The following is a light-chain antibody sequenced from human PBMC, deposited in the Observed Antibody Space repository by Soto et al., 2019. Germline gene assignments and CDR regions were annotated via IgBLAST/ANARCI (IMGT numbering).Light chain of an antibody. Sequence: QSALTQPASVSGSPGQSITISCTGTSADIGLYNYVSWYQQHPNKAPKLIIHDVTERPSGVSYRFSASKSGNTASLTISGLQAEDEADYYCSSYTNSNTLVFGGGNKLTVL. V-gene: IGLV2-14*03. CDR3: SSYTNSNTLV. CDR2: DVT. J-gene: IGLJ2*01. CDR1: SADIGLYNY.